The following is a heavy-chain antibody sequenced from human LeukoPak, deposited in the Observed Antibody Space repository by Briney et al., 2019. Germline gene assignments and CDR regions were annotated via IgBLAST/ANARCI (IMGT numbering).Heavy chain of an antibody. CDR1: GSTFRTYE. CDR3: ARLDTAMVTGYYYGMDV. V-gene: IGHV3-48*03. CDR2: IVGSGSTI. J-gene: IGHJ6*02. D-gene: IGHD5-18*01. Sequence: GGSLRLSCVASGSTFRTYEMSWVRQAPGKGPEWVAYIVGSGSTIYYADSVKGRFTISRDNAKNSLYLQMNSLRAEDTAVYYCARLDTAMVTGYYYGMDVWGQGTTVTVSS.